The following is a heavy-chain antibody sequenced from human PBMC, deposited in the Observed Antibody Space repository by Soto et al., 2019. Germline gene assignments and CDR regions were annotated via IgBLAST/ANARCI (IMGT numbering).Heavy chain of an antibody. J-gene: IGHJ6*02. CDR2: ISGSGGST. D-gene: IGHD6-13*01. V-gene: IGHV3-23*01. CDR1: GFTFSSYA. CDR3: AKDKKDDRGSGYLNYYYGMDV. Sequence: EVQLLESGGGLVQPGGSLRLSCAASGFTFSSYAMSWVRQAPGKGLEWVSAISGSGGSTYYADSVKGRFTISRDNSKNTLYLQMNSLRAEDTAVYYCAKDKKDDRGSGYLNYYYGMDVWGQGTTVTVSS.